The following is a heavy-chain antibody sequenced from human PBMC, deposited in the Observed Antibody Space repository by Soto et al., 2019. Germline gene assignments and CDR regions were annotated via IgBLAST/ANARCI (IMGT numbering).Heavy chain of an antibody. D-gene: IGHD6-13*01. J-gene: IGHJ4*02. CDR3: ARDEAAQYYFDY. Sequence: EVQLVESGGGLVQPGGSLRLSCAASEFTFSSYWMHWVRQAPGKGLVWVSRINSDGSSTSYADSVKGRFTTSRDNAKNTLYLQMNSLRADDTAVYYCARDEAAQYYFDYWGQGTLVTVSS. CDR2: INSDGSST. V-gene: IGHV3-74*01. CDR1: EFTFSSYW.